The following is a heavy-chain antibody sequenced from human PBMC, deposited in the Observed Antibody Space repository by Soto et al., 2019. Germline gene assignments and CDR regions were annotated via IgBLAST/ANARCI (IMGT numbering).Heavy chain of an antibody. Sequence: GGSTLLSCSSSGFPLGAAARNSVSQAPGKGLEWVSYISSIGVATYYADSVKGRFTISRDNAKNSLYLQMNSLRAEDTAVYYCAREGRVGGIDYWGQGIPVNGSA. D-gene: IGHD6-19*01. CDR1: GFPLGAAA. CDR2: ISSIGVAT. CDR3: AREGRVGGIDY. V-gene: IGHV3-48*03. J-gene: IGHJ4*02.